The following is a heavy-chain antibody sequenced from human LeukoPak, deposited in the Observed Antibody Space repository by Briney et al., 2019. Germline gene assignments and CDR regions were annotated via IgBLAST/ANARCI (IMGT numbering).Heavy chain of an antibody. V-gene: IGHV3-30*18. D-gene: IGHD6-13*01. J-gene: IGHJ5*02. CDR3: AKDASSWYPTQHPNWLDP. CDR2: ISYDGSNK. Sequence: PGGSLRLSCAASGFTFSSYGMHWVRQAPGKGLEWAAVISYDGSNKYYADSVKGRFTISRDNSKNTLYLQMNSLRAEDTAVYYCAKDASSWYPTQHPNWLDPWGQGTLVTVSS. CDR1: GFTFSSYG.